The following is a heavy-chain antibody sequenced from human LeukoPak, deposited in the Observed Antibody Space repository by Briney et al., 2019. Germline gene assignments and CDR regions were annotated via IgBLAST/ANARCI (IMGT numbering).Heavy chain of an antibody. J-gene: IGHJ6*03. CDR3: ARGWYYYYYMDV. V-gene: IGHV4-4*09. CDR1: GGSISSYY. CDR2: IHTSGST. Sequence: SETLSLTCTVSGGSISSYYWSWIRQPPGKGLEWIGYIHTSGSTNYNPSLKSRVTISVDTSKNQFSLKLSSVTAADTAVYYCARGWYYYYYMDVWGKGTTVTVSS.